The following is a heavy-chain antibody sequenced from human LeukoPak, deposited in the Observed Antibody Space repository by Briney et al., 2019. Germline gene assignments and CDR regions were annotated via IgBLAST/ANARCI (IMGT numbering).Heavy chain of an antibody. Sequence: SQTLSLTCTVSGGSISSGDYYWSWLRQPAGKGLEWIGRIYTSGSTNYNPSLKSRVTMSVDTSKNQFSLKLSSVTAADTAVYYCARGRSGYYFDAFDIWGQGTMVTVSS. CDR2: IYTSGST. D-gene: IGHD3-22*01. CDR1: GGSISSGDYY. CDR3: ARGRSGYYFDAFDI. V-gene: IGHV4-61*02. J-gene: IGHJ3*02.